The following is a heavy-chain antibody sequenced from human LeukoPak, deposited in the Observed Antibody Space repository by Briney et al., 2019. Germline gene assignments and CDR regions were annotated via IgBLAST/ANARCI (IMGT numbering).Heavy chain of an antibody. V-gene: IGHV5-51*01. J-gene: IGHJ4*02. CDR2: IYPGDSDT. CDR3: ARQRAGCSSTSCYDGGGFDY. D-gene: IGHD2-2*01. CDR1: GYSFSSYW. Sequence: GESLKISCKGSGYSFSSYWIGWVRQMPGKGLEWMGIIYPGDSDTRYSPSFQGQVTISADKSISTAYLQWSSLKASDTAMYYCARQRAGCSSTSCYDGGGFDYWGQGTPVTVSS.